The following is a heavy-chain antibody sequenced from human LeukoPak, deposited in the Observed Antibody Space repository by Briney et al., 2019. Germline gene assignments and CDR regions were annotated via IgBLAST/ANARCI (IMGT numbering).Heavy chain of an antibody. CDR2: ISGVGGRT. D-gene: IGHD3-10*01. CDR1: GFTFDDYG. J-gene: IGHJ4*02. Sequence: GGSLRLSCAASGFTFDDYGMSWVRQAPGKGLEWVSTISGVGGRTYYADSVKGRFTISRDNSKNTLYLQMNSLRAEDTAVYYCAKGTYGSGTYGADDYWGQGTLVTVSS. V-gene: IGHV3-23*01. CDR3: AKGTYGSGTYGADDY.